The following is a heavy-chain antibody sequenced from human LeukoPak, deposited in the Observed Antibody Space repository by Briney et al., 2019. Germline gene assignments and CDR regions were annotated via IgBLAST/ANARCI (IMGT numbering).Heavy chain of an antibody. V-gene: IGHV3-7*01. CDR2: IKQDGSEK. CDR1: GFTFNNYW. J-gene: IGHJ4*02. CDR3: ARFSRSSYGGYYFDY. D-gene: IGHD6-6*01. Sequence: GGSLRLSCEASGFTFNNYWMSWVRQAPGQGLEWMANIKQDGSEKYYVDYVKGRFTVSRDNAKNSLYLQLNSLRAEDTAVFYCARFSRSSYGGYYFDYWGQGTLVTVSS.